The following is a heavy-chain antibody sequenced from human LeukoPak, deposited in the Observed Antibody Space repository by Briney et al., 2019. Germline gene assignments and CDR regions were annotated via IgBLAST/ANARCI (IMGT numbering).Heavy chain of an antibody. CDR1: GFSFSNYA. CDR2: ISGSGDTT. D-gene: IGHD3-22*01. Sequence: GGSLRFSCAASGFSFSNYAMTWVRQAPGKGLEWVSTISGSGDTTYYADSVKGRFTISRDNSKNTLFLQMNSLRAEDTAVYYCAKDGVHYYDSSGYFDYWGQGTLVTVSS. CDR3: AKDGVHYYDSSGYFDY. J-gene: IGHJ4*02. V-gene: IGHV3-23*01.